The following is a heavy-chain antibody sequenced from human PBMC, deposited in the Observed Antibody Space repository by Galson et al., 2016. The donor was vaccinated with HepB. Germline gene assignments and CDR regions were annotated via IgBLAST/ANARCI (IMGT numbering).Heavy chain of an antibody. J-gene: IGHJ2*01. V-gene: IGHV1-3*01. D-gene: IGHD3-22*01. CDR3: ATGLGLRSFGL. Sequence: SVKVSCKASGYTFSSYVMHWVRQAPGQRLEWLGCISDGHDNTEYSQKFQGRVTFTRDHSATTAYMELSSLTSENTAVYFCATGLGLRSFGLWGRCTLVTVST. CDR2: ISDGHDNT. CDR1: GYTFSSYV.